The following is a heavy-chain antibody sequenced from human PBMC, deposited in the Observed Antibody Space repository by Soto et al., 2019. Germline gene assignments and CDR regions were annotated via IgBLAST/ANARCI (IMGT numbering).Heavy chain of an antibody. Sequence: PGGSLRLSCAASGFTFSSYAMIWVRQAPGKGLEWVSAISGRGDSTYYADSVKGRFTISRDNSKNTLYLQMNSLRAEDTAVYYCAKGFEAYDISGLNWFDPWGQGTLVTVSS. CDR3: AKGFEAYDISGLNWFDP. V-gene: IGHV3-23*01. J-gene: IGHJ5*02. D-gene: IGHD3-22*01. CDR1: GFTFSSYA. CDR2: ISGRGDST.